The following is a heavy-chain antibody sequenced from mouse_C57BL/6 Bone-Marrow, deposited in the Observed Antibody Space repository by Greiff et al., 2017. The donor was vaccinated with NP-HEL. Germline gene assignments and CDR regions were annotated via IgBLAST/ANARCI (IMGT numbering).Heavy chain of an antibody. D-gene: IGHD2-3*01. V-gene: IGHV1-81*01. CDR2: IYPRSGNT. CDR1: GYTFTSYG. J-gene: IGHJ3*01. Sequence: QVQLQQSGAELARPGASVKLSCKASGYTFTSYGISWVKQRTGQGLEWIGEIYPRSGNTYYNEKFKGKATLTADKSSSTAYMELRSLTSEDSEVYFCESRSLIYDGYYVGFAYGGRGTLVTVTA. CDR3: ESRSLIYDGYYVGFAY.